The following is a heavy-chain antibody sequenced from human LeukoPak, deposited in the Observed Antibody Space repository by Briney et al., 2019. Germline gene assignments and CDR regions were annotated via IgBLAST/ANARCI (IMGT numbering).Heavy chain of an antibody. Sequence: AASVKVSCKASGYTFTGYYMHWVRQAPGQGLEWMGWINPNSGGTNYAQKFQGRVTMTRDTSISTAYMERSRLRSDDTAVYYCARDSLYYGSGSYYRAFSDWGQGTLVTVSS. J-gene: IGHJ4*02. CDR1: GYTFTGYY. CDR2: INPNSGGT. V-gene: IGHV1-2*02. D-gene: IGHD3-10*01. CDR3: ARDSLYYGSGSYYRAFSD.